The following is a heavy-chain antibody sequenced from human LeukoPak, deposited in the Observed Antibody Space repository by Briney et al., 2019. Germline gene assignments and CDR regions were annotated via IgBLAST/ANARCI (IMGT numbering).Heavy chain of an antibody. CDR2: INQDGTTK. CDR3: AREKGTMIRAMAFEM. D-gene: IGHD3-10*01. Sequence: PGGSLRLSCAASGFGFSSYWMSWVRHNPGKGLEWAANINQDGTTKYYRDFAKGRFTISRDNAQNSLYLQINSLRAEDTAVYYCAREKGTMIRAMAFEMWGQGTMVTVSS. J-gene: IGHJ3*02. CDR1: GFGFSSYW. V-gene: IGHV3-7*01.